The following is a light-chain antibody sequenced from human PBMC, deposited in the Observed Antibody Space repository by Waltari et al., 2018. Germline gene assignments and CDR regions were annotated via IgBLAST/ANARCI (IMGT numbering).Light chain of an antibody. CDR3: SSYAGNDLVI. J-gene: IGLJ2*01. Sequence: QSALTKPAPVSGSPGQSITISCTGTNSDVVSYHYVSCYQQHPGKAPKLMIYDVTTPASGLYNRFSGSKSGITASLTITELHAEEEADYSCSSYAGNDLVIFGGGTKLTVL. V-gene: IGLV2-14*01. CDR2: DVT. CDR1: NSDVVSYHY.